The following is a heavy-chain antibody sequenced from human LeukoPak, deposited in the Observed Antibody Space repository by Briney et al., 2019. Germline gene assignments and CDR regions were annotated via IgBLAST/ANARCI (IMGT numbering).Heavy chain of an antibody. CDR3: ARGGH. V-gene: IGHV3-30-3*01. CDR2: ISYDGSNK. CDR1: GFTFSSYA. D-gene: IGHD3-10*01. Sequence: GGSLRLSCAASGFTFSSYAMHWVRQAPGKGLEWVAVISYDGSNKYYADSVKGRFTISRDNAKNSLYLQMNSLRAEDTAVYYCARGGHWGQGTLVTVSS. J-gene: IGHJ4*02.